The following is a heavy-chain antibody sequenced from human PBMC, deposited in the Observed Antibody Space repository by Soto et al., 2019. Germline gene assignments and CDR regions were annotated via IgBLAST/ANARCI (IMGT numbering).Heavy chain of an antibody. D-gene: IGHD3-22*01. CDR1: GGSTSNYY. CDR2: IYYSGST. V-gene: IGHV4-59*01. Sequence: ETLSLTCTVSGGSTSNYYWSWIRQPPGKGLEWIGYIYYSGSTNYNPSLKSRVIISVDTSKNQFSLKLTSVTAADTAVYYCARYHDSSGYYDYWGQGTLVTVSS. CDR3: ARYHDSSGYYDY. J-gene: IGHJ4*02.